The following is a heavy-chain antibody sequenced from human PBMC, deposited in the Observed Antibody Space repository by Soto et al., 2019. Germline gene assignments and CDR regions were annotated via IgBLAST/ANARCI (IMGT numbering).Heavy chain of an antibody. CDR1: GGSFSGYY. J-gene: IGHJ4*02. CDR2: INHSGST. D-gene: IGHD3-3*01. Sequence: SETLSLTCAVYGGSFSGYYWSWIRQPPGKGLEWIGEINHSGSTNYNPSLKSRVTISVDTSKNQFSLKLSSVTAADTAVYYCARRNPPYDFWSGYRNYFDYWGQGTLVTVSS. V-gene: IGHV4-34*01. CDR3: ARRNPPYDFWSGYRNYFDY.